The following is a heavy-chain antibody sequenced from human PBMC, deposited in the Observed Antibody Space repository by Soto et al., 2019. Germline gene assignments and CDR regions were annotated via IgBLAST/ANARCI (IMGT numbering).Heavy chain of an antibody. CDR3: ARDLRGSPDY. V-gene: IGHV3-74*03. Sequence: GASVKVSCKASGYTFTGYYMHWVRQAPGKGLDWVSLINPDGGTTTYAESVKGRFTIFRDNAKNTVYLQMTSLRVEDTAVYYCARDLRGSPDYWGQGTLVTVSS. CDR1: GYTFTGYY. CDR2: INPDGGTT. J-gene: IGHJ4*02. D-gene: IGHD1-26*01.